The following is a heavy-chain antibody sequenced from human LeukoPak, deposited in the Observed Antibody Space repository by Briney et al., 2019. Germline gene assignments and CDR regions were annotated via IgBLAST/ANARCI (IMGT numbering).Heavy chain of an antibody. V-gene: IGHV3-23*01. J-gene: IGHJ3*02. CDR1: GFTFNTYA. CDR2: ISGSGGRT. CDR3: AKDRWYSSGWYLKEAFDI. D-gene: IGHD6-19*01. Sequence: PGGSLRLSCAASGFTFNTYAMSWVRQAPGEGLEWVAAISGSGGRTYYADSVKGRFTISRDSSTNTLYLQMESLRAEDPAVYYCAKDRWYSSGWYLKEAFDIWGQGTMVTVSS.